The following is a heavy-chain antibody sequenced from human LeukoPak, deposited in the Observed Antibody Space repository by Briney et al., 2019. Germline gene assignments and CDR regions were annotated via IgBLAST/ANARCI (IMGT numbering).Heavy chain of an antibody. V-gene: IGHV3-23*01. Sequence: GGSLRLSCAASGFTFSTYTMNWVRQAPGKGLEWVSAISGRSDYIYYADSVKGRFTISRDNSKNTLYLQMNSLRAEDTAVYFCAKSQDGGRLFHFDYWGQGTLVTVSS. CDR3: AKSQDGGRLFHFDY. D-gene: IGHD1-26*01. CDR1: GFTFSTYT. J-gene: IGHJ4*02. CDR2: ISGRSDYI.